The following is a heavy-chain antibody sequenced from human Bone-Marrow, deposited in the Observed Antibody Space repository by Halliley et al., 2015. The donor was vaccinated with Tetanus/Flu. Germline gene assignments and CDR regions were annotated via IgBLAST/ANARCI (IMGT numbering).Heavy chain of an antibody. V-gene: IGHV4-59*01. CDR3: ARTVYNWNDWPYYFDS. CDR2: IHYSGRV. Sequence: ASIHYSGRVAYTPSLKSRVTMSADTSQNQFSLRLSSVTAADTAVYYCARTVYNWNDWPYYFDSWGQGTLVSVSS. J-gene: IGHJ4*02. D-gene: IGHD1-20*01.